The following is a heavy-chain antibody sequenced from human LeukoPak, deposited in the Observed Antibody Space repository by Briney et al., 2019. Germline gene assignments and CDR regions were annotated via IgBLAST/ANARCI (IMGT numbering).Heavy chain of an antibody. V-gene: IGHV1-24*01. J-gene: IGHJ3*02. CDR2: FDPEDGET. CDR1: GYTLTELS. CDR3: ARDQTSGWYSANDFDI. Sequence: ASVKVSCKVSGYTLTELSMHWVRQAPGKGLEWMGGFDPEDGETIYAQKFQGRVTMTEDTSTDTAYMELSSLRSDDTAVYYCARDQTSGWYSANDFDIWGQGTMVTVSS. D-gene: IGHD6-19*01.